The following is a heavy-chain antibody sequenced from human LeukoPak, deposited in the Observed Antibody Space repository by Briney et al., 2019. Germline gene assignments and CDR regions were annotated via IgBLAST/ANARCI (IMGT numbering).Heavy chain of an antibody. D-gene: IGHD5-12*01. CDR3: VGDQVDNLGWLT. CDR1: GFIFSTYT. V-gene: IGHV3-64D*06. Sequence: GGSLRLSCSASGFIFSTYTMYWVRQAPGKGLEFVSVINGDGRTTYYADSVKGRFTISRDNSKNTLYLQMNSLRAEDTAVYYCVGDQVDNLGWLTWGQGTRVTVSS. CDR2: INGDGRTT. J-gene: IGHJ5*02.